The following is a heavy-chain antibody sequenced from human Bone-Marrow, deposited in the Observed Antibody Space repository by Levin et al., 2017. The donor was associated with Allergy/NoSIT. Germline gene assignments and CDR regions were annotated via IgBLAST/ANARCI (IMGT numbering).Heavy chain of an antibody. CDR3: ASSHDKLSFDF. CDR1: GDSISGGGYY. J-gene: IGHJ4*02. D-gene: IGHD3-22*01. V-gene: IGHV4-31*03. CDR2: IYYSGTT. Sequence: SQTLSLTCTVSGDSISGGGYYWSWIRQHPGKGLELIAYIYYSGTTYYNPSLKSRLAISVDTSKNQFSLKLTSVTVADTAVYYCASSHDKLSFDFWGQGTLVTVSS.